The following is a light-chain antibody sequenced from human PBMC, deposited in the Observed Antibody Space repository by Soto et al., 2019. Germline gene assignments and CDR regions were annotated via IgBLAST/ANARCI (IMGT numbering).Light chain of an antibody. J-gene: IGLJ2*01. Sequence: QSALAQPASVSGSPGQSITISCTGTSNDIGLYNYVSWYQQHPGKAPKLIIYVVGSLPSGISNRFSASKSGNTASLTISGLQAEDEADYYCSSYARGSTLVVFGGGTKVTV. CDR2: VVG. CDR1: SNDIGLYNY. CDR3: SSYARGSTLVV. V-gene: IGLV2-14*01.